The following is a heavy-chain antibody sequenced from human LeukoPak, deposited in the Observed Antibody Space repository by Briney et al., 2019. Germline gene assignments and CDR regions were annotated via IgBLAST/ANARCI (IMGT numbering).Heavy chain of an antibody. D-gene: IGHD1-26*01. CDR3: ARDWSYYLDY. V-gene: IGHV4-34*01. Sequence: SETLSLTCAVYGGSFSGYYWSWIRQPPGKGLEWIGEINHSGSTNYNPSLKSRVTISVDTSKNQFSLQLNSVTPEDTAVYYCARDWSYYLDYWGQGTLVTVSS. J-gene: IGHJ4*02. CDR2: INHSGST. CDR1: GGSFSGYY.